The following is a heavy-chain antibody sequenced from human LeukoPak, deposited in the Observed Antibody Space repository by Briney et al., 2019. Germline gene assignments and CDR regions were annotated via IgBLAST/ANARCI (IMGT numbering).Heavy chain of an antibody. CDR2: IYTSGST. CDR3: ARDRGPQSMSFDY. J-gene: IGHJ4*02. Sequence: SETLSLTFIVTGGSIISYYRRWIRQPAGRGLAWIGRIYTSGSTNYNPSLKSRVTMSVDTSKNQFSLKLSSVTAADTAVYYCARDRGPQSMSFDYWGQGTLVTVSS. D-gene: IGHD3-10*02. V-gene: IGHV4-4*07. CDR1: GGSIISYY.